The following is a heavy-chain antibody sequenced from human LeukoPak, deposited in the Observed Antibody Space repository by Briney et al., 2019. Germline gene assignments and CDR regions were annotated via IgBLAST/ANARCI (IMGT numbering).Heavy chain of an antibody. CDR2: IRSKAYSGTT. Sequence: GRSLRLSCTASGFTFGDYAMSWVRQAPGKGLEWVGFIRSKAYSGTTEYAASVKGRFTISRDDSKSIAHLQMNSLKTEDTAVYYCTRSAGPRGYSYGYEDCWGQGTLVTVSS. CDR3: TRSAGPRGYSYGYEDC. V-gene: IGHV3-49*04. J-gene: IGHJ4*02. D-gene: IGHD5-18*01. CDR1: GFTFGDYA.